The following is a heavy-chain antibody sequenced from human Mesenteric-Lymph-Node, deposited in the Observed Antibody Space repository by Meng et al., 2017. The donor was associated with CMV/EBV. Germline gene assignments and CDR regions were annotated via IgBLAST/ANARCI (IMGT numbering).Heavy chain of an antibody. CDR2: ISYDGSNK. Sequence: GGSLRLSCAASGFTFSSYAIHWVRQAPGKGLEWVAVISYDGSNKYYADSVKDRFTISRDNSKNTLYLQTNSLRAEDTAMYYCARATQSGVHYSNSGYFDYWGQGTLVTVSS. D-gene: IGHD4-11*01. CDR1: GFTFSSYA. J-gene: IGHJ4*02. CDR3: ARATQSGVHYSNSGYFDY. V-gene: IGHV3-30-3*01.